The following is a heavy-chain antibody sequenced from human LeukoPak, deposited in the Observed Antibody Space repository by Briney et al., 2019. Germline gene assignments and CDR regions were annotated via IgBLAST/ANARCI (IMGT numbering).Heavy chain of an antibody. D-gene: IGHD5-24*01. V-gene: IGHV3-53*01. CDR1: GFTVSSNS. J-gene: IGHJ4*02. CDR2: IYSDNT. Sequence: PGGSLRLSCTVSGFTVSSNSMSWVRQAPGKGLEWVSFIYSDNTHYSDSVKGRFTISRDNSKNTLYLQMNSLRAEDTAVYYCASDSSGDGYSSGYNWGQGTLVTVSS. CDR3: ASDSSGDGYSSGYN.